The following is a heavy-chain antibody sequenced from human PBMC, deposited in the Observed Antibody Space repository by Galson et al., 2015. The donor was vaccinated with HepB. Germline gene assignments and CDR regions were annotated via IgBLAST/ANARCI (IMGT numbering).Heavy chain of an antibody. CDR3: ATGGLRCEGCSYFPPFDY. Sequence: SVKVSCKVSGYNLRELSMHWVRQAPGKGLEWMGGFDPEDGRTVYSQKFQGIVTMTEDISTDTAYMDLSSLKSEDTAVYYCATGGLRCEGCSYFPPFDYWGQGTLVTVSS. V-gene: IGHV1-24*01. J-gene: IGHJ4*02. CDR1: GYNLRELS. CDR2: FDPEDGRT. D-gene: IGHD2-15*01.